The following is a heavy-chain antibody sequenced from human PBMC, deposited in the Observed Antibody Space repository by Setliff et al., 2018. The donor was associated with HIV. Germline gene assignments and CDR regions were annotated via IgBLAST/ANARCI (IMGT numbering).Heavy chain of an antibody. Sequence: GGSLRLSCAASGFTFSSYAMSWVRQAPGKGLEWVSAISGSGGSTYYADSVKGRFTISRDNSKNTLYLQMNSLRPEDTAVYYCAAGDGGGSYHRLFEFWGQGTLVTVSS. D-gene: IGHD1-26*01. CDR2: ISGSGGST. V-gene: IGHV3-23*01. J-gene: IGHJ4*02. CDR3: AAGDGGGSYHRLFEF. CDR1: GFTFSSYA.